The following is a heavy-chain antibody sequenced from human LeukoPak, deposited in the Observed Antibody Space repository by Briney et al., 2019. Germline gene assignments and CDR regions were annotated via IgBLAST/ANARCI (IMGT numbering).Heavy chain of an antibody. J-gene: IGHJ3*02. V-gene: IGHV5-51*01. CDR3: ARRAPIAVAGSDAFDI. CDR2: IYPGDSDT. Sequence: GESLKISCKGSGYSFTSYWIGWVRQMPGKGLEWMGIIYPGDSDTRYSPSFQGQVTISADKSISTAYLQWSSLKASDTAMYYCARRAPIAVAGSDAFDIWGQGTMVTVSS. D-gene: IGHD6-19*01. CDR1: GYSFTSYW.